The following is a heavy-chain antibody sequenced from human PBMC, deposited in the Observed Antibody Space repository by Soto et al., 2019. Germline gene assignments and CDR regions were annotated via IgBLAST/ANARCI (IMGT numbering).Heavy chain of an antibody. CDR1: GYRFSHYW. CDR2: IYPGDSDT. CDR3: ARSDFWSGKFDY. Sequence: GESLKISCKASGYRFSHYWIAWVRHMPGKGLEWMGIIYPGDSDTRYSPSSQGQVTISADTSMYTAYLQWSSLKASDTAFYFCARSDFWSGKFDYWGRGTLVTVSS. D-gene: IGHD3-3*01. J-gene: IGHJ4*02. V-gene: IGHV5-51*01.